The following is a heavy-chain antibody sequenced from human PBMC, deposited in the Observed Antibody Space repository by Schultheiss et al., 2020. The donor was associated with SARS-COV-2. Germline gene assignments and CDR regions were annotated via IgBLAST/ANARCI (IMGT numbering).Heavy chain of an antibody. D-gene: IGHD3-3*01. V-gene: IGHV3-23*01. J-gene: IGHJ5*02. Sequence: GGSLRLSCAASGFTFSSYAMSWVRQAPGKGLEWVSAISGSGGSTYYADSVKGRFTISRDNSKNTLYLQMNSLRADDTAMYYCARQLLEWFDPWGQGTLVTVSS. CDR1: GFTFSSYA. CDR3: ARQLLEWFDP. CDR2: ISGSGGST.